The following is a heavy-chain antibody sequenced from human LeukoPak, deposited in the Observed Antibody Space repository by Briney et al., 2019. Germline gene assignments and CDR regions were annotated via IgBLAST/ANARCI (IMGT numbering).Heavy chain of an antibody. CDR3: ARACTSCYTADAFDV. CDR1: GGSISSYY. D-gene: IGHD2-2*02. Sequence: SETLSLTCTVSGGSISSYYWSWIRQPAGKGLEWIGLIYTSESTNYSPSLKSRVTMSVDTSKNQVSLKLSSVTAADTAVYYCARACTSCYTADAFDVWGQGTMVTVSS. CDR2: IYTSEST. J-gene: IGHJ3*01. V-gene: IGHV4-4*07.